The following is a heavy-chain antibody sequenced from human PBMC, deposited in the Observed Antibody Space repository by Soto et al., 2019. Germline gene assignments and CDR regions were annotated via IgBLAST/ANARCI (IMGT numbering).Heavy chain of an antibody. V-gene: IGHV1-18*01. J-gene: IGHJ5*02. D-gene: IGHD2-21*02. CDR3: ARDTCGGDCYAWFDP. CDR2: ISAYNGNT. CDR1: GYTFTSYG. Sequence: ASVKVSCKASGYTFTSYGISWVRQAPGQGLEWMGWISAYNGNTNYAQKLQGRVTMTTDTSTSTAYMELRSLRSDDTAVYYCARDTCGGDCYAWFDPWGQGTLVTVSS.